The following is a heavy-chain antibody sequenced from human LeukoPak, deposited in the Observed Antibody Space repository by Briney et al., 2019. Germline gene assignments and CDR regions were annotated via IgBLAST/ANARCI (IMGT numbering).Heavy chain of an antibody. V-gene: IGHV1-69*05. J-gene: IGHJ3*02. CDR3: ASRPQWEHWAFDI. CDR2: IIPIFGTA. CDR1: GGTFSSYA. Sequence: SVKVSCKASGGTFSSYAISWVRQAPGQGLEWMGGIIPIFGTANYAQKFQGRVTITTDEFTSTAYMELSSLRSEDTAVYCCASRPQWEHWAFDICGQGTMVTVSS. D-gene: IGHD1-26*01.